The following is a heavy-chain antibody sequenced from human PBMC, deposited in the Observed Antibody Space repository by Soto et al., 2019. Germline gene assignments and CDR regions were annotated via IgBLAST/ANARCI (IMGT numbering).Heavy chain of an antibody. V-gene: IGHV3-33*01. J-gene: IGHJ4*02. Sequence: GLRRVRQAPGKGLEWVAVIWYDGSNKYYADSVKGRFTISRDNSKNTLYLQMNCLRAEDTAVYYCSSPDYWGQGTLVTVYS. CDR1: G. CDR2: IWYDGSNK. CDR3: SSPDY.